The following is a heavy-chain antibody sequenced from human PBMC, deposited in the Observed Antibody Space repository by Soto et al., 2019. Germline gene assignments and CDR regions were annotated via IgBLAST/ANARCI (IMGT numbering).Heavy chain of an antibody. CDR1: GFTFSSYV. Sequence: GGSLRLSCAASGFTFSSYVMHWVRQAPGKGLEWVAVISYDGSNTYYADSVKGRFTISRDNSKNTLYLQMNSLRAEDTAVYYCAKLDQYSSSQGYWGQGTLVTAPQ. D-gene: IGHD6-13*01. V-gene: IGHV3-30*18. J-gene: IGHJ4*02. CDR3: AKLDQYSSSQGY. CDR2: ISYDGSNT.